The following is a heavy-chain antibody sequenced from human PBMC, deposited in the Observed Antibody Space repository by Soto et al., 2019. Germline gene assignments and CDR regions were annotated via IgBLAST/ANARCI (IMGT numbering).Heavy chain of an antibody. CDR2: IKSKTDGGTT. D-gene: IGHD2-2*02. Sequence: EVQLVESGGGLVQPGGSLRLSCAASGFTFSNAWMSWVRQAPGKGLEWVGRIKSKTDGGTTDYAAPVKGRFTISRDDSKNTLYLQMNSLKTEDTAVYYCGVPYCSSTSCYTNYYYYGMDVWGQGTTVTVSS. V-gene: IGHV3-15*01. CDR1: GFTFSNAW. CDR3: GVPYCSSTSCYTNYYYYGMDV. J-gene: IGHJ6*02.